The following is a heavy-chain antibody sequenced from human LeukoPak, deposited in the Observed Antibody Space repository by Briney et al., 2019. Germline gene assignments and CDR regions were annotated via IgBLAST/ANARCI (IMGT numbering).Heavy chain of an antibody. J-gene: IGHJ4*02. V-gene: IGHV4-38-2*02. Sequence: SETLSLTCTVSGYSISSGYYWGWIRQPPGRGLEWIGSIYHSGSTYYNPSLKSRVTISVDTSKNQFSLKLSSVTAADTAVYYCARDSELLDYWGQGTLVTVSS. CDR1: GYSISSGYY. D-gene: IGHD1-26*01. CDR2: IYHSGST. CDR3: ARDSELLDY.